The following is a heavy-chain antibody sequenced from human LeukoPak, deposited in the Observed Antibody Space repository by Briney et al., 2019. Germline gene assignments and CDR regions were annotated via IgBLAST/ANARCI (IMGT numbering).Heavy chain of an antibody. J-gene: IGHJ4*02. CDR3: ARDSYSSGWYAGLLYY. V-gene: IGHV3-33*01. CDR1: GFTFSSYG. D-gene: IGHD6-19*01. CDR2: IWYDGSNK. Sequence: GGSLRLSCAASGFTFSSYGMHWVRQAPGKGLEWVVVIWYDGSNKYYADSVKGRFTISRDNSKNTLYLQMNSLRAEDTAVYYCARDSYSSGWYAGLLYYWGQGTLVTVSS.